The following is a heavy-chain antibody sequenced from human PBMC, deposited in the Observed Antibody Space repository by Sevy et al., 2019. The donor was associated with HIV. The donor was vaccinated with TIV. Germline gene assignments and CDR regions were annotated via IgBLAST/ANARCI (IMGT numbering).Heavy chain of an antibody. V-gene: IGHV3-23*01. J-gene: IGHJ6*02. Sequence: GESLKISCAASEFTFSSYAMSWVRQAPGKGLEWVSSISGSGRYTYYADSVEGRFTISRDNSKNTLYVQMNSLRPEDTTVYYCAKGFCSGGSCPRDYYYYGMDVWGQGTTVTVSS. CDR1: EFTFSSYA. CDR2: ISGSGRYT. D-gene: IGHD2-15*01. CDR3: AKGFCSGGSCPRDYYYYGMDV.